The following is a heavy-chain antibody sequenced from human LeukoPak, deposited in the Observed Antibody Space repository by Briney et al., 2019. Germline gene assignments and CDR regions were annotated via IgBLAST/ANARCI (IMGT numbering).Heavy chain of an antibody. J-gene: IGHJ6*02. CDR3: ARHNGVNAGASYYYYGMDV. D-gene: IGHD3-16*02. CDR2: IYYSGST. Sequence: SETLSLTCTVSGGSISSSSYYWGWIRQPPGKGLEWIGSIYYSGSTYYNPSLKSRVTISVDTSKNQFSLKLSSVTAADTAVYYRARHNGVNAGASYYYYGMDVWGQGTTVTVSS. CDR1: GGSISSSSYY. V-gene: IGHV4-39*01.